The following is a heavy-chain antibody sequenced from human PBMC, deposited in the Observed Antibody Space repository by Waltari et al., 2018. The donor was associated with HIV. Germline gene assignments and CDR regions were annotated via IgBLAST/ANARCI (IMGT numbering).Heavy chain of an antibody. V-gene: IGHV3-33*01. J-gene: IGHJ4*02. D-gene: IGHD1-26*01. CDR1: GFVFSSHC. CDR2: VWLDGTT. CDR3: ARAYYTSGTYFFDY. Sequence: QVQLVESGGGVVQPGTSLRLTCAASGFVFSSHCMHWVRQAPGKGLEWVAHVWLDGTTHADSVKGRFTISRDDSRNTVSLQMNSLRPEDTAVYYCARAYYTSGTYFFDYWGQGALVSVSS.